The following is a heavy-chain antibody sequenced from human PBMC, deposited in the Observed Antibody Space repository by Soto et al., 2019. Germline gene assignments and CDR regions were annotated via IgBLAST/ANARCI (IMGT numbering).Heavy chain of an antibody. D-gene: IGHD2-2*02. V-gene: IGHV3-64*01. Sequence: GGSLRLSCAASGFIFSSYAMHCVRQAPGKGLEYVSAISSNGGSTYYANSVKGRFTISRDNSKNTLYLQMGSLRAEDMAVYYCARDSIPYAFDIWGQGTMVTVSS. J-gene: IGHJ3*02. CDR3: ARDSIPYAFDI. CDR2: ISSNGGST. CDR1: GFIFSSYA.